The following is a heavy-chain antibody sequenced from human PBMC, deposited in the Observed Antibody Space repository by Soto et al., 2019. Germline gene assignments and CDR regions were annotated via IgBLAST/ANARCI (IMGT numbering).Heavy chain of an antibody. D-gene: IGHD6-19*01. CDR3: ARGGWWDYFDY. V-gene: IGHV4-4*02. Sequence: QVQLQESGPGLVKPSVTLSLTCAGPSGSISSSNWSRWVRQPPGKGLEWIGEIYHSGSTNYNPSLKRRVTISVDKAKNQFSLKLSSVTAADTDVYYCARGGWWDYFDYWGQGTLVTVSS. J-gene: IGHJ4*02. CDR2: IYHSGST. CDR1: SGSISSSNW.